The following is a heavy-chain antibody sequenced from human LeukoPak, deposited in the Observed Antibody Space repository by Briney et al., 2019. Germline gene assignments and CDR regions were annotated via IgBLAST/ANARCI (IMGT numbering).Heavy chain of an antibody. CDR2: ISSGSSTI. Sequence: PGGSLRLSCAASGFTFSSYATSWVRQAPGKGLEWVSYISSGSSTIYYADSVKGRFTISRDNAKNSLYLQMNSLRAEDTAVYYCARDLRITMVRGLSPGGAFDIWGQGTMVTVSS. D-gene: IGHD3-10*01. V-gene: IGHV3-48*04. J-gene: IGHJ3*02. CDR3: ARDLRITMVRGLSPGGAFDI. CDR1: GFTFSSYA.